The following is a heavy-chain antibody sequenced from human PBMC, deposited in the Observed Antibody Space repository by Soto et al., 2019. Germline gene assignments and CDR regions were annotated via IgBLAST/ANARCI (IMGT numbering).Heavy chain of an antibody. J-gene: IGHJ3*02. CDR3: ARARKWNDLDI. Sequence: DVQLVETGGGLIQPGGSLRLSCAASGFSVSSDYMNWVRQDPVKGLEWISVIYSGGSTYYADSVRGRFTISRDNSANTLFLQMDSLRVEDTAVYYCARARKWNDLDIWGQGTMVTVSS. D-gene: IGHD1-1*01. V-gene: IGHV3-53*02. CDR2: IYSGGST. CDR1: GFSVSSDY.